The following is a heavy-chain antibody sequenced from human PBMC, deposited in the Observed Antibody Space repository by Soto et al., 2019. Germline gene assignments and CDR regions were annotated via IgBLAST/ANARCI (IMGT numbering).Heavy chain of an antibody. Sequence: SLRLSCAASGFTFSSYGMHWVRQAPGKGLEWVAVIWYDGSNKYYADSVKGRFTISRDNSKNTLYLQMNSLRAEDTAVYYCARDRRQIVRNYYYYGMDVWGQGTTVTVYS. D-gene: IGHD6-6*01. CDR1: GFTFSSYG. CDR3: ARDRRQIVRNYYYYGMDV. J-gene: IGHJ6*02. V-gene: IGHV3-33*01. CDR2: IWYDGSNK.